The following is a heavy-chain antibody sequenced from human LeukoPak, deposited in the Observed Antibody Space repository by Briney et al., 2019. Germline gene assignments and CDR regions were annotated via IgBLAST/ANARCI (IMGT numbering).Heavy chain of an antibody. CDR2: ISSSSSYI. D-gene: IGHD6-19*01. J-gene: IGHJ4*02. CDR1: GFTFSSYS. Sequence: GGSLRLSCAASGFTFSSYSTNWVRQAPGKGLEWVSSISSSSSYIYYADSAKGRFTISRDNAKNSLYLQMNSLRAEDTAVYYCARGAVDALDYWGQGTLVTVSS. CDR3: ARGAVDALDY. V-gene: IGHV3-21*01.